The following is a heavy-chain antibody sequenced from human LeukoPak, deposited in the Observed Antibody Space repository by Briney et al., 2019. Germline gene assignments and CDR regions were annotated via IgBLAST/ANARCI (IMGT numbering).Heavy chain of an antibody. CDR1: GFSFSTYN. J-gene: IGHJ4*02. CDR3: ARSVRGCNGDCYSPYFDY. Sequence: PGGPLRLSCTASGFSFSTYNMNWVRRAPGKGLEWVSYINSPSDTIHYADSVKGRFTISRDNARNSLYLQMNSLRDDDTAVYYCARSVRGCNGDCYSPYFDYWGQGTLVTVSS. V-gene: IGHV3-48*02. D-gene: IGHD2-21*02. CDR2: INSPSDTI.